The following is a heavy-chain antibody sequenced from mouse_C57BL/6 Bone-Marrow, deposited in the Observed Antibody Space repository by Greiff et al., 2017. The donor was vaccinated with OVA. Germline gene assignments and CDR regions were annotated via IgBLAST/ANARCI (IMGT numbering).Heavy chain of an antibody. CDR1: GFTFSDYG. CDR2: ISSGSSTI. Sequence: EVHLVESGGGLVKPGGSLKLSCAASGFTFSDYGMHWVRQAPEKGLEWVAYISSGSSTIYYADTVKGRFTISRDNAKNTLFLQMTILRSEDTAMYYCASLLYYGSSYDWYFDVWGTGTTVTVSS. J-gene: IGHJ1*03. D-gene: IGHD1-1*01. CDR3: ASLLYYGSSYDWYFDV. V-gene: IGHV5-17*01.